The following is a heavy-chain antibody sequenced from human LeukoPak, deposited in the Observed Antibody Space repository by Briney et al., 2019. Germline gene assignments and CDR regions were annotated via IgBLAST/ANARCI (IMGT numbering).Heavy chain of an antibody. Sequence: GASVKVSCKASGGTFSSYAISWVRQAPGQGLEWMGRIIPILGIANYAQKFQGRVTITADKSTSTAYMELSSLRSEDTAVYYCGGKAGFGESAIDYWGQGTLVAVSS. V-gene: IGHV1-69*04. CDR1: GGTFSSYA. CDR3: GGKAGFGESAIDY. J-gene: IGHJ4*02. D-gene: IGHD3-10*01. CDR2: IIPILGIA.